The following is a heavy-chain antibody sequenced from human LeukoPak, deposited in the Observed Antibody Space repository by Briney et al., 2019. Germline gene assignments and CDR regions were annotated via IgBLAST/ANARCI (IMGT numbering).Heavy chain of an antibody. CDR2: ISGNDGAT. CDR1: GYPFYTYG. CDR3: ARDVPDFWSGFDS. D-gene: IGHD3-3*01. J-gene: IGHJ4*02. Sequence: GASVKVSCKASGYPFYTYGLIWVRQAPGQGLEWMGQISGNDGATKYAQKFQGRVTMTTDTATSTAYMELTSLTSDDTAVYYCARDVPDFWSGFDSWGQGTLVTVSP. V-gene: IGHV1-18*01.